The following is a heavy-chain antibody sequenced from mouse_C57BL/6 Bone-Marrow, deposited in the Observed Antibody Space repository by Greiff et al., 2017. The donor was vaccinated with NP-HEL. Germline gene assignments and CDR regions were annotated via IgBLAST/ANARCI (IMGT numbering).Heavy chain of an antibody. V-gene: IGHV5-17*01. D-gene: IGHD2-12*01. CDR3: ARRYRGLYYYAIDY. CDR2: ISSGSSTI. CDR1: GFTFSDYG. J-gene: IGHJ4*01. Sequence: DVKLVESGGGLVKPGGSLKLSCAASGFTFSDYGMHWVRQAPEKGLEWVAYISSGSSTIYYADTVKGRFTISRDNAKNTLFLQMTSLRSEDTAMYYCARRYRGLYYYAIDYWGQGTSVTVSS.